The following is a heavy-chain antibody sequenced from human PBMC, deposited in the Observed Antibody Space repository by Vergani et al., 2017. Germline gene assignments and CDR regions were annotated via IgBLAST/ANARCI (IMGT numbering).Heavy chain of an antibody. CDR2: ISSSGSTI. J-gene: IGHJ4*02. D-gene: IGHD2-15*01. Sequence: QVQLVESGGGLVKPGGSLRLSCAASGFTFSDYYMSWIRQAPGKGLEWVSYISSSGSTIYYADSVKGRFTISRDNAKNSLYLQMNSLRAEDTAVYYCARDRPQYCSGGSCYQNYFDYWGQGTLVTVSS. CDR3: ARDRPQYCSGGSCYQNYFDY. CDR1: GFTFSDYY. V-gene: IGHV3-11*01.